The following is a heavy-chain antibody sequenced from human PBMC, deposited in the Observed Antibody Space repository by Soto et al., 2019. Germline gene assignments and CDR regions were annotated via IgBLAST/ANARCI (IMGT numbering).Heavy chain of an antibody. V-gene: IGHV3-30*18. D-gene: IGHD3-10*01. CDR1: GFTFSSYG. CDR3: AKERREGSGSYLDY. J-gene: IGHJ4*02. CDR2: ISYDGSNK. Sequence: QVQLVESGGGVVQPGRSLRLSCAASGFTFSSYGMHWVRQAPGKGLEWVAVISYDGSNKYYADSVKGRFTISRDNSKNTLYLQMNSLRAEDTAVYYCAKERREGSGSYLDYWGQGTLVTVSS.